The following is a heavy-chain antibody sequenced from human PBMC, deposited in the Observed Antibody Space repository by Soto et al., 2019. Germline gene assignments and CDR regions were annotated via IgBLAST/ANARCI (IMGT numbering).Heavy chain of an antibody. J-gene: IGHJ4*02. CDR3: ASVHLGELSFDY. CDR2: IYYSGST. Sequence: SETLSLTCTVSGGSISSYYWSWIRQPPGKGLEWIGYIYYSGSTNYNPSLKSRVTISVDTSKNQFSLKLGSVTAADTAVYYCASVHLGELSFDYWGQGTLVTVSS. CDR1: GGSISSYY. V-gene: IGHV4-59*01. D-gene: IGHD3-16*02.